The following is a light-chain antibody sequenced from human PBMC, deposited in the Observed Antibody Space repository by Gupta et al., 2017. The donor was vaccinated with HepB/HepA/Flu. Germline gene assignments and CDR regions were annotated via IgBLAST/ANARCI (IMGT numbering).Light chain of an antibody. CDR1: QDITNY. J-gene: IGKJ4*02. CDR3: QQDEEHPPK. Sequence: IPLTQSPSSLSASVGDRVTITCQASQDITNYLNWYQKEPGKAPKLLIYDVSNLETGGPSRVSGSGSGTHGTGTSRGLKTEDFATYEGQQDEEHPPKFGGETKLEIK. CDR2: DVS. V-gene: IGKV1-33*01.